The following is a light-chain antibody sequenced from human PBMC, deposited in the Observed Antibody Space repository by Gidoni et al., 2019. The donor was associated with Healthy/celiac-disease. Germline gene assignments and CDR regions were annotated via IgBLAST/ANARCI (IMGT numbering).Light chain of an antibody. CDR2: KAS. CDR3: QQYNSYSLT. V-gene: IGKV1-5*03. CDR1: QSLSSW. J-gene: IGKJ3*01. Sequence: DIQMTQSPSTLSTSVGDRVTITCRASQSLSSWLAWYQQKPGKAPKLLIYKASSLERWVPSRFSGSGSGTEFTLTISSLQPDDFATYYCQQYNSYSLTFGPGTKVDIK.